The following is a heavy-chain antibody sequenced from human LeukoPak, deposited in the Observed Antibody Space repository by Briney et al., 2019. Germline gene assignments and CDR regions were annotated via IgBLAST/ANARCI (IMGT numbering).Heavy chain of an antibody. CDR2: INHSGTT. CDR1: GGSFSGFY. Sequence: PSETLSLTCAVYGGSFSGFYYSWIRQPPGKGLEWIGEINHSGTTNYNPSLKSRVTISVDTSQNQFSLQLTSVTAADTAVYYCARGSYYYDNSGYFPPLDHWGQGTLVTVSS. D-gene: IGHD3-22*01. J-gene: IGHJ4*02. V-gene: IGHV4-34*01. CDR3: ARGSYYYDNSGYFPPLDH.